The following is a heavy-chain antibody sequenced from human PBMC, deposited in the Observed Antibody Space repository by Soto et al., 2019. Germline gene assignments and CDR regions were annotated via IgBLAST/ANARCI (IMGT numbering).Heavy chain of an antibody. V-gene: IGHV3-23*01. CDR1: GFTFSSYA. J-gene: IGHJ4*02. CDR3: AKDRYYDSSGYYGY. D-gene: IGHD3-22*01. CDR2: ISGSGGST. Sequence: SLRLSCATSGFTFSSYAMSWVRQPPGKGLEWVSVISGSGGSTYYADSVKGRFTISRDNSKNTLYLQMNSLRAEDTAVYYCAKDRYYDSSGYYGYWGQGTLVTVSS.